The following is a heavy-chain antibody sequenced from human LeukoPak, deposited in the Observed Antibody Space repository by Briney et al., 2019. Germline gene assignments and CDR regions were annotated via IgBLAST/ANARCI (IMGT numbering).Heavy chain of an antibody. J-gene: IGHJ4*02. Sequence: QPGRSLRLSCAASGFTFSSYAMHWVRQAPGKGLEWVAVISYDGSNKYYADSVKGRFTSSRDNSKNTLYLQMNSLRAEDTAVYYCARAMIVVVSGDYWGQGTLVTVSS. CDR3: ARAMIVVVSGDY. D-gene: IGHD3-22*01. V-gene: IGHV3-30-3*01. CDR2: ISYDGSNK. CDR1: GFTFSSYA.